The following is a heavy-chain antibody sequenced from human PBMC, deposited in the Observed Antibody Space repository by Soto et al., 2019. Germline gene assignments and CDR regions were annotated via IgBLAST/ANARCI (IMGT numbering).Heavy chain of an antibody. Sequence: SVKVSCKASGDTFSFYTINWVRQAPGLGLEWVGRINPILSMSNYAQKFQGRVTMTADKSTNTAYMELRSLRSEDTAMYFCASSYGSGYRAFDSWGQGALVTVSS. CDR3: ASSYGSGYRAFDS. J-gene: IGHJ4*02. D-gene: IGHD3-10*01. CDR2: INPILSMS. V-gene: IGHV1-69*02. CDR1: GDTFSFYT.